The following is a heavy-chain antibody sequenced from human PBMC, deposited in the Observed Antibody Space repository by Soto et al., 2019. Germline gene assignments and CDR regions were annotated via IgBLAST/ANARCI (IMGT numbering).Heavy chain of an antibody. CDR3: ARRHYAFSSGYEDIWFDP. J-gene: IGHJ5*02. CDR2: IYYSGST. D-gene: IGHD3-3*01. V-gene: IGHV4-39*01. CDR1: GGSISSSSYY. Sequence: PSETLSLTCTVSGGSISSSSYYWRWIRHPPGKGLEWIGSIYYSGSTYYNPSLKSRVTISVDTSKSQFSLKLSSVTAADTAVYYCARRHYAFSSGYEDIWFDPWGQGTLVTVSS.